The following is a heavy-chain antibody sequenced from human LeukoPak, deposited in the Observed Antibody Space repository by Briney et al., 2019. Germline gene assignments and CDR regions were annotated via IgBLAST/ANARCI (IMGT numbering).Heavy chain of an antibody. J-gene: IGHJ4*02. D-gene: IGHD4-23*01. CDR2: INPSGSYT. CDR3: ARYGGGFDY. CDR1: GYSFSNYW. Sequence: AESLKISCKGSGYSFSNYWNSWVRQMPAKSLEWMGRINPSGSYTEYSPSFQGHVTISADKSISLSYLQWSSLTASDTAIYYCARYGGGFDYWGQGTQVTVSS. V-gene: IGHV5-10-1*01.